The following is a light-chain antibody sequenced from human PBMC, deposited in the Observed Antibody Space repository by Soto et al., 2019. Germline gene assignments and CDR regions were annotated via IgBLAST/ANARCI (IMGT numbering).Light chain of an antibody. CDR2: DAF. V-gene: IGKV3-11*01. J-gene: IGKJ2*01. CDR3: QQRSNWPPEFT. Sequence: EIVLTQSPATLSLSPGEGVTLSCRASQSVSSYLAWYQQKPGQAPRLLIYDAFNRATGIPDRFSGSGSGTDFTLTISRLEPEDFAVYYCQQRSNWPPEFTFGQGTKLES. CDR1: QSVSSY.